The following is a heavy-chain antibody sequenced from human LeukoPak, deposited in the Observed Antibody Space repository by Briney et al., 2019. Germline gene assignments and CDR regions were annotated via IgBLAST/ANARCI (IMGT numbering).Heavy chain of an antibody. Sequence: PSQTLSLTCTVSGGSISSGSYYWGCIRPPAGKGLECIGRIYTSGSTNYNPSLKSRVTISRDTSKTQFFLNLNSVTAADTAVYYCSVGPRGDFFESWGQGTLVTVSS. CDR1: GGSISSGSYY. CDR3: SVGPRGDFFES. V-gene: IGHV4-61*02. CDR2: IYTSGST. D-gene: IGHD1-26*01. J-gene: IGHJ4*02.